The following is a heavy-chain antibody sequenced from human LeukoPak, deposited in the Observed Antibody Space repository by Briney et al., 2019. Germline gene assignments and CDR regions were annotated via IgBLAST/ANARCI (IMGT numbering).Heavy chain of an antibody. V-gene: IGHV3-21*01. D-gene: IGHD2/OR15-2a*01. CDR3: AREKGFLAFDI. CDR1: GFTFSSYA. J-gene: IGHJ3*02. CDR2: ISSSSSYI. Sequence: GGSLRLSCAASGFTFSSYAMNWVRQAPGKGLEWVSSISSSSSYIYYADSVKGRFTISRDNAKNSLYLQMNSLRAEDTAVYYCAREKGFLAFDIWGQGTMVTVSS.